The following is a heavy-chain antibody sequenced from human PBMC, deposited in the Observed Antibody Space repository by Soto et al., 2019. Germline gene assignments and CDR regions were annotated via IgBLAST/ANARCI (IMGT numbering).Heavy chain of an antibody. J-gene: IGHJ3*02. CDR2: INPATGAA. CDR1: GYLVTAYY. V-gene: IGHV1-2*02. Sequence: QLHLVQSGAVVKKPGASVTVSCSASGYLVTAYYMHWVRQAPGRGLEWLGGINPATGAAKYTQTSQVRFPLTRDTSTMTDCLEVSGLTSRQTAIFYGARGGGGGVAGSADFDMWGQGTLVTVSS. CDR3: ARGGGGGVAGSADFDM. D-gene: IGHD6-19*01.